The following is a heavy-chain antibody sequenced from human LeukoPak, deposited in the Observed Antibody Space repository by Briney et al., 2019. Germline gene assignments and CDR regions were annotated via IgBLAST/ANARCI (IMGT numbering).Heavy chain of an antibody. Sequence: GGSLRLSCAASGFTFNSYKMDWVRQAQGKGLEWLSYISGDSSNIYHANSGKGRFTISRDNAKNLLFLQMNSLRDEDTAVYYCARYTITTVTTSGAFDCWGQGTLVTASS. CDR3: ARYTITTVTTSGAFDC. V-gene: IGHV3-48*02. CDR1: GFTFNSYK. CDR2: ISGDSSNI. D-gene: IGHD4-17*01. J-gene: IGHJ4*02.